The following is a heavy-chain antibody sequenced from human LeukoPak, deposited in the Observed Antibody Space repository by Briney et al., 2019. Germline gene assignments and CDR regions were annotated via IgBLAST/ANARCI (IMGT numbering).Heavy chain of an antibody. J-gene: IGHJ4*02. V-gene: IGHV3-30*19. D-gene: IGHD3-22*01. CDR1: GFTFSSYG. Sequence: PGGSLRLSCAASGFTFSSYGMHWVRQAPGKGLEWVAVISHDGSEKYYADSVKGRFTISRDNSKNTLYLQMNSLRVEDTAVYFCASGRDFYYDTSGWWGQGTLVTVSS. CDR3: ASGRDFYYDTSGW. CDR2: ISHDGSEK.